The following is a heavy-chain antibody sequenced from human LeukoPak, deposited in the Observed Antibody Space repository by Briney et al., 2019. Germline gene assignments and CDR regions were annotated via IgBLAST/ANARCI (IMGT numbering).Heavy chain of an antibody. CDR2: ISAYNGNT. V-gene: IGHV1-18*01. CDR3: ARERIVGATANFDY. J-gene: IGHJ4*02. CDR1: GYTFTSYG. D-gene: IGHD1-26*01. Sequence: VASVKVSCKASGYTFTSYGISWVRQAPGQGLEWMGWISAYNGNTNYAQKLQGRVTMTTDTSTSTAHMELRSLRSDDTAVYYCARERIVGATANFDYWGQGTLVTVSS.